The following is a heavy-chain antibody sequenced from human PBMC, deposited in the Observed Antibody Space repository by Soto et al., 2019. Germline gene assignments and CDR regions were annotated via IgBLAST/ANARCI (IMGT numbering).Heavy chain of an antibody. Sequence: GESLKISCKGSGYSFTSYWISWVRQMPGKGLEWMGRIDPSDSYTNYSPSFQGHVTISADKSISTAYLQWSSLKASDTAMYYCARHYYDILTGYDSRYNWFDPWGQGTLVTVSS. D-gene: IGHD3-9*01. J-gene: IGHJ5*02. CDR3: ARHYYDILTGYDSRYNWFDP. CDR2: IDPSDSYT. CDR1: GYSFTSYW. V-gene: IGHV5-10-1*01.